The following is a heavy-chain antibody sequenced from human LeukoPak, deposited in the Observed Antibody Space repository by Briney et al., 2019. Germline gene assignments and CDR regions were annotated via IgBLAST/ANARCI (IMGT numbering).Heavy chain of an antibody. V-gene: IGHV3-23*01. CDR2: ISGSGGST. Sequence: GGSLRLSCAASGFTFSSYAMSWVRQAPGKGLEWVSAISGSGGSTYYADSVKGRFTISRDNSKNTLYLQMNSLRAEDTAVYYCAKIWFGELSSTPYYWGQGTLVTVSS. D-gene: IGHD3-10*01. J-gene: IGHJ4*02. CDR1: GFTFSSYA. CDR3: AKIWFGELSSTPYY.